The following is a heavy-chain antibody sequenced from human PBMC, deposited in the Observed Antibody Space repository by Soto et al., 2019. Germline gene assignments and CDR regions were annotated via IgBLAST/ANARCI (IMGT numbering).Heavy chain of an antibody. CDR3: ARAVVRITIYNWFDP. CDR1: GGSISSGGYY. V-gene: IGHV4-31*03. J-gene: IGHJ5*02. D-gene: IGHD3-3*01. Sequence: SETLSLTCTVSGGSISSGGYYWSWIRQHPGKGLEWIGYIYYSGSTYYNPSLKSRVTISVDTSKNQFSLKLSSVTAADTAVYYCARAVVRITIYNWFDPWGQGTLVTVSS. CDR2: IYYSGST.